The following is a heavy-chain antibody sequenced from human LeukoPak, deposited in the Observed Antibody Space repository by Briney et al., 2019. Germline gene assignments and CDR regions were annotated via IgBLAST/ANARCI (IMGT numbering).Heavy chain of an antibody. CDR3: ARVAAAAGNNWFDP. CDR2: IHDSGST. D-gene: IGHD6-13*01. CDR1: GDSISSGGYA. J-gene: IGHJ5*02. Sequence: SETLSLTCAVSGDSISSGGYAWRWIRQTPGKGLEWIAYIHDSGSTYYNPSLKSRVSISVDTSKNQFSVKLNSVTAADTAVYYCARVAAAAGNNWFDPWGQGTLVTVSS. V-gene: IGHV4-30-4*07.